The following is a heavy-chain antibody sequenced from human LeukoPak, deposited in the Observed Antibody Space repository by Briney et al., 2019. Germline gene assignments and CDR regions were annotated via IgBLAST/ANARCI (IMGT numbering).Heavy chain of an antibody. CDR3: ARGGGLDV. D-gene: IGHD3-16*01. V-gene: IGHV3-7*03. CDR1: GFTFSSYW. CDR2: INHNGNVN. Sequence: GGSLRLSCAASGFTFSSYWMNWARQAPGKGLEWVASINHNGNVNYYVDPVKGRFTISRGNAKNSLYLQMSNLRAEDTAVYFCARGGGLDVWGQGATVTVSS. J-gene: IGHJ6*02.